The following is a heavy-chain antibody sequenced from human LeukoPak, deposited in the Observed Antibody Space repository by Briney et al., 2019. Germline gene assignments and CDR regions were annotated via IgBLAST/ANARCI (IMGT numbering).Heavy chain of an antibody. D-gene: IGHD6-19*01. J-gene: IGHJ3*02. CDR3: ARSRFVAVAGRHAFDI. V-gene: IGHV4-34*01. Sequence: SETLSLTXAVYGGSFSGYYWSWIRQPPGKGLEWIGEINHSGSTNYNPSLKSRVTISIDTSKNQFSLKLSSVTAEDTAVYYCARSRFVAVAGRHAFDIWGQGTMVTVSS. CDR2: INHSGST. CDR1: GGSFSGYY.